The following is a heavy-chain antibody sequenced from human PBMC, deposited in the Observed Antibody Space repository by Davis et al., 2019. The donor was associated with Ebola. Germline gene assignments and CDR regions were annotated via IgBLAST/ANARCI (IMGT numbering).Heavy chain of an antibody. D-gene: IGHD1-26*01. CDR3: ASFPVGSGVGFFFLPPDY. CDR1: GFTFSSYG. CDR2: IWYDGSNK. J-gene: IGHJ4*02. Sequence: PGGSLRLSCAASGFTFSSYGMHWVRQAPGKGLEWVAVIWYDGSNKYYADSVKGRFTISRDNSKNTLYLQMNSLRAEDTAVYYCASFPVGSGVGFFFLPPDYWGQGTLVTVSS. V-gene: IGHV3-33*01.